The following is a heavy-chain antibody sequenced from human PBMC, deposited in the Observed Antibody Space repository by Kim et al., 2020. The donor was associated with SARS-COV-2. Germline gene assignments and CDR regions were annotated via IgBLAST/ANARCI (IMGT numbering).Heavy chain of an antibody. CDR2: ISWDGGST. Sequence: GGSLRHSCAASGFTFDDYAMHWVRQAPGKGLEWVSLISWDGGSTYYADSVKGRFTISRDNSKNSLYLQMNSLRAEDTALYYCAKDMYARCSGGSCYSLLYYYGMDVWGQGTTVTVSS. V-gene: IGHV3-43D*03. J-gene: IGHJ6*02. CDR1: GFTFDDYA. CDR3: AKDMYARCSGGSCYSLLYYYGMDV. D-gene: IGHD2-15*01.